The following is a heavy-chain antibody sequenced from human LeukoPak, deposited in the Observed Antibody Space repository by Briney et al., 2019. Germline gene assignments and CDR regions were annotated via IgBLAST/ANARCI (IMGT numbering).Heavy chain of an antibody. D-gene: IGHD3-10*01. CDR1: GFTFSSYG. Sequence: GRSLRLSCAASGFTFSSYGMHWVRQAPGKGLEWVSAISCSGGSTYYADSVKGRFTISRDNSKNTLYLQMNSLRAEDTAVYYCAKARLGYGSGYYWSQGTLVTVSS. J-gene: IGHJ4*02. CDR2: ISCSGGST. CDR3: AKARLGYGSGYY. V-gene: IGHV3-23*01.